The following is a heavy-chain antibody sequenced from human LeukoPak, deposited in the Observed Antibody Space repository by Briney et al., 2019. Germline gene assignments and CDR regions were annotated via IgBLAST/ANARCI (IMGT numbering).Heavy chain of an antibody. V-gene: IGHV3-21*01. Sequence: GGSLRLSCAASGFTFSSYSMNWVRQAPGKGLEWVSSISSSSSYIYYADSVKGRFTISRDNAKNSLYLQMNSLRAEDTAVYYWARVAARPNYYYYMDVWGKGTTVTVSS. CDR1: GFTFSSYS. D-gene: IGHD6-6*01. CDR2: ISSSSSYI. J-gene: IGHJ6*03. CDR3: ARVAARPNYYYYMDV.